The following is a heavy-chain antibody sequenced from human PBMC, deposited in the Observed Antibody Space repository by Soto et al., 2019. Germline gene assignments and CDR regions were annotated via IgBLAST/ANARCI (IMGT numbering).Heavy chain of an antibody. J-gene: IGHJ4*02. CDR2: ITSSGTTV. V-gene: IGHV3-11*04. CDR1: GFSFSDYY. D-gene: IGHD6-13*01. Sequence: PGGSLRLSCAASGFSFSDYYMSWIRQAPGKGLEWVSYITSSGTTVYYADSVRGRFTISRDNAKNSLYLQMNSLRDDDTAVYYCARGSSNWAYYFDFWGQGTLVTVSS. CDR3: ARGSSNWAYYFDF.